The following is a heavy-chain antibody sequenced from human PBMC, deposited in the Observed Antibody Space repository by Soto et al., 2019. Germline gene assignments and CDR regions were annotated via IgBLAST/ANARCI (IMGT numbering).Heavy chain of an antibody. CDR2: ISYDGSNK. CDR3: AKEVWSGTMDV. Sequence: QVQLVESGGGVVQPGRSLRLSCAASGFTFSSYGMHWVRQAPGKGLEWVAAISYDGSNKYYADSVKGRFTMSRDNSKNTLYVQMNSLRAEDTAVYYCAKEVWSGTMDVWGQGTTVTVSS. J-gene: IGHJ6*02. D-gene: IGHD3-3*01. V-gene: IGHV3-30*18. CDR1: GFTFSSYG.